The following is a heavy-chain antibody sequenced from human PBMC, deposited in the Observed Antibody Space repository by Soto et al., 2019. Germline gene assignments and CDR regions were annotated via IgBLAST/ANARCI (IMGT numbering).Heavy chain of an antibody. CDR2: MTSDTKTI. CDR1: GFTFRIYS. V-gene: IGHV3-48*02. D-gene: IGHD6-19*01. CDR3: ARSVEGHFDY. Sequence: EVQLVESGGGLVQPGGSLRLSCAASGFTFRIYSMNWVRQAPGKGLEWISYMTSDTKTIKYADSVKGRFTITRDNDENSVYLQMTSLRDEDTAVYYCARSVEGHFDYWGQGTLVTVSS. J-gene: IGHJ4*02.